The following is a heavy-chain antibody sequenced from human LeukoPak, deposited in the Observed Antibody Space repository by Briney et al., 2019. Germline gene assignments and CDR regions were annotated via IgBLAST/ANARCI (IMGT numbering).Heavy chain of an antibody. CDR2: ISGSGGST. CDR1: GFTFSNYG. Sequence: GALRLSCAASGFTFSNYGMSWVRQAPGKGLEWVSAISGSGGSTYYADSVKGRFTISRDNSKNTLYLQMNSLRAEDTAVYYCAKGSKAVIFTRDHYMDVWGKGSTVTISS. D-gene: IGHD3/OR15-3a*01. V-gene: IGHV3-23*01. CDR3: AKGSKAVIFTRDHYMDV. J-gene: IGHJ6*03.